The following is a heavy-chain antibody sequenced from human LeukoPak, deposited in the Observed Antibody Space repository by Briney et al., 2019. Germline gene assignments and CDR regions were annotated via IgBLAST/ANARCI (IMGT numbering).Heavy chain of an antibody. Sequence: PGGSLRLSCAASGFTFNYYAMSWVSQAPGKGMEWVSGISDNEGKTYYTDSVKGRFTISRDNTKNTVYLQMNILRADDTAVYFCARHDSFIPHWGQRTLVTVSS. CDR2: ISDNEGKT. CDR1: GFTFNYYA. CDR3: ARHDSFIPH. J-gene: IGHJ4*02. D-gene: IGHD5-18*01. V-gene: IGHV3-23*01.